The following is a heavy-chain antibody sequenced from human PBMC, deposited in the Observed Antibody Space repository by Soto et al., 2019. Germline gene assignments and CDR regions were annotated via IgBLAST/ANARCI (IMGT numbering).Heavy chain of an antibody. J-gene: IGHJ6*02. CDR1: GFTFSSYA. Sequence: GGSLRLSCAASGFTFSSYAMHWVRQAPGKGLEWVAVISYDGSNKYYADSVKGRFTISRDNSKNTLYLQMNSLRAEDTAVYYCARVYYDFWSGYNYGMDVWGQGTTVTVSS. V-gene: IGHV3-30-3*01. CDR2: ISYDGSNK. D-gene: IGHD3-3*01. CDR3: ARVYYDFWSGYNYGMDV.